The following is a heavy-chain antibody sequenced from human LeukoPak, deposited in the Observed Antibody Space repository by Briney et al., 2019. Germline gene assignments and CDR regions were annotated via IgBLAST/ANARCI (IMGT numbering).Heavy chain of an antibody. J-gene: IGHJ4*02. D-gene: IGHD2-8*01. V-gene: IGHV4-39*07. Sequence: SETLSLTCTVSCGSIRSSTYKWGWIRQPPGKGREWIASIHYTGSTYYNPYLKSRVTISVDTSNNQFSMKLSSVTAADTAVYYCARGHADCTNGVCYTWQWLALVYFDYWGQGTLVTVSS. CDR2: IHYTGST. CDR3: ARGHADCTNGVCYTWQWLALVYFDY. CDR1: CGSIRSSTYK.